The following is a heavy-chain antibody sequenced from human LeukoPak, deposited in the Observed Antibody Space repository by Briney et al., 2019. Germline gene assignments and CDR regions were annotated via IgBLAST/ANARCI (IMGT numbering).Heavy chain of an antibody. CDR1: GGSISSHY. D-gene: IGHD5-18*01. CDR2: IYYSGST. Sequence: PSETLSLTCTVSGGSISSHYWSWIRQPPGKGLEWIGYIYYSGSTNYNPSLKSRVTISVDTSKNQFSLKLSSVTAADTAVYYCARSGYSYGCDIWGQGTMVTVSS. J-gene: IGHJ3*02. CDR3: ARSGYSYGCDI. V-gene: IGHV4-59*11.